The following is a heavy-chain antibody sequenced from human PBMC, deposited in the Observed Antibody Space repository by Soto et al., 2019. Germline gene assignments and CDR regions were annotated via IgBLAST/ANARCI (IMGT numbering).Heavy chain of an antibody. CDR2: IWYDGSNK. CDR1: GFTFSSYG. CDR3: ARDPQRDDYGDYDGWFDP. D-gene: IGHD4-17*01. J-gene: IGHJ5*02. Sequence: PGGSLRLSCAASGFTFSSYGMHWVRQAPGKGLEWVAVIWYDGSNKYYADSVKGRFTISRDNSKNTLYLQMNSLRAEDTAVYYCARDPQRDDYGDYDGWFDPWGQGTLVTVSS. V-gene: IGHV3-33*01.